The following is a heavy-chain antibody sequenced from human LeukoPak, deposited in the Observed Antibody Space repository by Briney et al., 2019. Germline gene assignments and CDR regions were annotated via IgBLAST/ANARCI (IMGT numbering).Heavy chain of an antibody. J-gene: IGHJ4*02. V-gene: IGHV3-23*01. CDR2: FRTKYHQV. CDR1: GFTFSDYA. D-gene: IGHD4-11*01. Sequence: PGGSLRLSCLAPGFTFSDYAMNWVRQAPGKDLEWVSTFRTKYHQVYYAESVRGRFTISTDNSRNTVFLQMNSLRADDTALYYCARSVPDYTRFDYWGQGALVTVSS. CDR3: ARSVPDYTRFDY.